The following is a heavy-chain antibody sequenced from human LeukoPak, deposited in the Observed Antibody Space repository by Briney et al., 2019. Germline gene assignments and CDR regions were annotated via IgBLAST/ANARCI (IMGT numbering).Heavy chain of an antibody. CDR2: VSWNSGRI. V-gene: IGHV3-9*01. CDR3: ARGLRPNGGYYYYYYMDV. CDR1: GFTFDDYA. Sequence: GGSLRLSCAASGFTFDDYAMHWVRQAPGKGLEWVSGVSWNSGRIGYADSVKGRFTISRDNAKNSLYLQMNSLRAEDTAVYYCARGLRPNGGYYYYYYMDVWGKGTTVTISS. J-gene: IGHJ6*03. D-gene: IGHD4-23*01.